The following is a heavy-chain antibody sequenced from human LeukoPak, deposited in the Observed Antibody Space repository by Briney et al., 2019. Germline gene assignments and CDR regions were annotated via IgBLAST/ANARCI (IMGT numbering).Heavy chain of an antibody. CDR1: GYSFTSYW. J-gene: IGHJ4*02. D-gene: IGHD3-9*01. V-gene: IGHV5-51*01. CDR3: ARPVSSYYDILGEYYFDY. CDR2: IYPGDSDT. Sequence: RGESLKISCKGSGYSFTSYWIGWVRQMPGKGLEWMGIIYPGDSDTRYSPSSQGQVTISADKSISTAYLQWSSLKASDTAMYYCARPVSSYYDILGEYYFDYWGQGTLVTVSS.